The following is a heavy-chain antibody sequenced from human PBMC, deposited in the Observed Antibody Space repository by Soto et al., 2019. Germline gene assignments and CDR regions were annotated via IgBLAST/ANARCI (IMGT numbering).Heavy chain of an antibody. J-gene: IGHJ6*02. Sequence: SETLSLTCTVSGGSIGRYYRSWIRQPPGKGLEWIGYMYNTGSTIYNPSLKSRVTISVDTSKNQFSLRLNSVTAADTAVYYCARDLWGYCGADCYPLDVWGQGTTVTVSS. V-gene: IGHV4-59*01. CDR3: ARDLWGYCGADCYPLDV. CDR1: GGSIGRYY. CDR2: MYNTGST. D-gene: IGHD2-21*02.